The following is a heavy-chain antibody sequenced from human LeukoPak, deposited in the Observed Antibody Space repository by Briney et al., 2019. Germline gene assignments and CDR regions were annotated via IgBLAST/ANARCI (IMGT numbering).Heavy chain of an antibody. J-gene: IGHJ3*02. D-gene: IGHD4-17*01. CDR1: GFTFSSYG. Sequence: GGSLRLSCAASGFTFSSYGMHWVRQAPGKGLEWVAFIRYDGSNKYYADSVKGRFTISRDNSKNTLYLQMNSLRAEDTAVYYCARVRARRTDAFDIWGQGTMVTVSS. V-gene: IGHV3-30*02. CDR3: ARVRARRTDAFDI. CDR2: IRYDGSNK.